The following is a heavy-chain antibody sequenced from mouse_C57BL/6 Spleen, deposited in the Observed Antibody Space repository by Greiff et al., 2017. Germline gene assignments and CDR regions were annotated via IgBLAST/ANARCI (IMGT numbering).Heavy chain of an antibody. CDR3: ARSEGNYGYFDV. V-gene: IGHV1-69*01. Sequence: QVQLQQPGAELVMPGASVKLSCKASGYTFTSYWMHWVKQRPGQGLEWIGEIDPSDSYTNYNQKFKGKSTLTVDKSSSTAYMQLSSLTSEDSAVYYCARSEGNYGYFDVWGTGTTVTVSS. J-gene: IGHJ1*03. CDR1: GYTFTSYW. D-gene: IGHD2-1*01. CDR2: IDPSDSYT.